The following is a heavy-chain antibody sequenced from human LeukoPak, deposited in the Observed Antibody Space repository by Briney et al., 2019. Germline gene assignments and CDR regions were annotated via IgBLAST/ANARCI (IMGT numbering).Heavy chain of an antibody. CDR1: GGYISRCY. D-gene: IGHD6-6*01. CDR2: IYYSGST. V-gene: IGHV4-59*01. CDR3: ASPQYSAGWRYAFDM. J-gene: IGHJ3*02. Sequence: SETLSLPCTGSGGYISRCYWYSIRQPPGKGLEWIGFIYYSGSTNYNPSLKSRVTISVDTSRNQFSLRLRSVTAADTAVYYCASPQYSAGWRYAFDMWGQGKLVTVSS.